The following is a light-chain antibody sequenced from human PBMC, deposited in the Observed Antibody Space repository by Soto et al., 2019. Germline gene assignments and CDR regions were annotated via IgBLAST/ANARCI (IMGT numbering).Light chain of an antibody. V-gene: IGKV3-15*01. Sequence: EIVMTQSPATLSVSPGERATLYCRASQSVSSNLAWYQQKPGQAPRLLIYGASTRATGIPARFSGSGSGTEFTLTISSLQSEDFAVYYCQERSNWPITFGQGTRLEIK. CDR3: QERSNWPIT. CDR2: GAS. CDR1: QSVSSN. J-gene: IGKJ5*01.